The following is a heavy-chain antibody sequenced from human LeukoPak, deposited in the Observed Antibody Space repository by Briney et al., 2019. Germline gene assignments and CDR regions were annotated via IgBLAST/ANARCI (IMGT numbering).Heavy chain of an antibody. V-gene: IGHV3-66*01. J-gene: IGHJ6*02. Sequence: GGSLRLSCAASGFTFSDYYMSWVRQAPGKGLEWVSVIYSGGSTYYADSVKGRFTISRDNSKNTLYLQMNSLRAEDTAVYYCARSSSSWSDYYGMDVWGQGTTVTVSS. CDR3: ARSSSSWSDYYGMDV. CDR2: IYSGGST. CDR1: GFTFSDYY. D-gene: IGHD6-13*01.